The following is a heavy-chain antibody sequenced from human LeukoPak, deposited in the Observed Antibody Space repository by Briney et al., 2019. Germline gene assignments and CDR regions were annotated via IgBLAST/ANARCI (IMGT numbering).Heavy chain of an antibody. CDR2: IYADGYT. CDR3: ARDRRGEKDFDV. V-gene: IGHV3-53*04. Sequence: GGSLRLSCAASGISVSNDYMSWVRQAPGKGLEWVSAIYADGYTRDAASVKGRFSISRHNSKNIVYLQMDNLRPEDTAVYYCARDRRGEKDFDVWGPGTMVTVSS. J-gene: IGHJ3*01. CDR1: GISVSNDY.